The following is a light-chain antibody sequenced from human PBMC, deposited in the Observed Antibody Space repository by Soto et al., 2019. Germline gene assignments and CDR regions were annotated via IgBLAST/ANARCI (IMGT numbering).Light chain of an antibody. CDR3: QQYYDYPWT. J-gene: IGKJ1*01. CDR2: GAS. Sequence: AIRLTQSPSSFSASTGDRVTITCRASQGISNYLAWFQQKPGRAPSLLIYGASTLQSGVPSRFSGSGFGADFTLTISNLKSEDFATYYCQQYYDYPWTFGQGTRVESK. V-gene: IGKV1-8*01. CDR1: QGISNY.